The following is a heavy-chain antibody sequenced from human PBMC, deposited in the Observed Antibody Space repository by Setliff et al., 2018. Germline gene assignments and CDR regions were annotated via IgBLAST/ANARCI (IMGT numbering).Heavy chain of an antibody. J-gene: IGHJ4*02. CDR2: INWNGGST. D-gene: IGHD2-15*01. V-gene: IGHV3-20*04. Sequence: PGGSLRLSCAASGFTFDDYGMSWVRQAPGKGLEWVSGINWNGGSTGYADSVKGRFTISRDNSKNTLYLKMNSLRPEDTAVYYCARTCSGSGCYAGLESWGQGTPVTVSS. CDR3: ARTCSGSGCYAGLES. CDR1: GFTFDDYG.